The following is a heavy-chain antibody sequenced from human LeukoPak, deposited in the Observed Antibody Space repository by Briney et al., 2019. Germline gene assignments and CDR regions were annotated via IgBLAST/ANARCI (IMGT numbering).Heavy chain of an antibody. CDR2: IKQDGSEK. CDR3: ARSRWLTE. D-gene: IGHD5-24*01. V-gene: IGHV3-7*01. Sequence: GGSLRLSCEVSGLTFSNYWMTWIRQAPGKGLEWVANIKQDGSEKYYVDSVKGRFTISRDNAKNSLYLQMNSLRAEDTAVYYCARSRWLTEWGQGTLVTVSS. CDR1: GLTFSNYW. J-gene: IGHJ4*02.